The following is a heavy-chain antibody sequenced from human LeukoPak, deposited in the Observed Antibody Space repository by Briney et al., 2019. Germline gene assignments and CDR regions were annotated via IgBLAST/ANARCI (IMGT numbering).Heavy chain of an antibody. CDR2: ISGSGGST. CDR3: AKPLTYCSSTSCYNYYYYGMDV. V-gene: IGHV3-23*01. D-gene: IGHD2-2*02. Sequence: GGSLRLSCAASGFTFSSYAMSWVRQAPGKGPEWVSAISGSGGSTYYADSVKGRFTISRDNSKNTLYLQMNSLRAEDTAVYYCAKPLTYCSSTSCYNYYYYGMDVWGQGTTVTVSS. CDR1: GFTFSSYA. J-gene: IGHJ6*02.